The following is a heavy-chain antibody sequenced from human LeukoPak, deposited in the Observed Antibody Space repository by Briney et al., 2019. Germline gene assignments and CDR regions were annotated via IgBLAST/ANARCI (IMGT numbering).Heavy chain of an antibody. V-gene: IGHV4-59*01. D-gene: IGHD6-13*01. Sequence: SETLSLTCTVSGDSISTYYWSWIRQPPGKGLEWIGYIYHSGSTNYIPSLKSRVTISVDTSKNQFSLKLSSLTAADTAVYYCARISSGSWYAWDYWGQGAPVTVSS. CDR2: IYHSGST. CDR3: ARISSGSWYAWDY. J-gene: IGHJ4*02. CDR1: GDSISTYY.